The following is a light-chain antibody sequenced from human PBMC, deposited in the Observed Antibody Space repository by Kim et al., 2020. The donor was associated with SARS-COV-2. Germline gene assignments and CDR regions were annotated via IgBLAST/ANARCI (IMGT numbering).Light chain of an antibody. V-gene: IGLV3-19*01. CDR3: KSRDSSGRHLI. Sequence: ALGQTVRIACQGDSLRTFPASWYQQKPGRAPLLVIYTNNKRPSGIPDRFSASSSGNTASLTITGARAEDEADYYCKSRDSSGRHLIFGTGTKVTVL. CDR1: SLRTFP. J-gene: IGLJ1*01. CDR2: TNN.